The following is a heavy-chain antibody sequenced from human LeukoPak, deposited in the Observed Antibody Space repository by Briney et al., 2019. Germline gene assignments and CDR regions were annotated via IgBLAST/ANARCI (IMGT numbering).Heavy chain of an antibody. CDR3: TRIPSSTSSWYYFDY. J-gene: IGHJ4*02. D-gene: IGHD6-13*01. Sequence: GGSLRLSCAASGFIFSSYAMSWVRQAPGKGLEWVSSISGSGVNTYYADSVKGRFTISRDNSKNTLFLQTNSLRAEDTAVYYCTRIPSSTSSWYYFDYWGQGTLVTVSS. CDR2: ISGSGVNT. V-gene: IGHV3-23*01. CDR1: GFIFSSYA.